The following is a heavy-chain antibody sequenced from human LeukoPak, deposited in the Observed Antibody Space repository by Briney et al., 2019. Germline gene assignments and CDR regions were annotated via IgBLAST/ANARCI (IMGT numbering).Heavy chain of an antibody. J-gene: IGHJ4*02. CDR1: GGTFSSYA. Sequence: GSSVKVSCKASGGTFSSYAISWVRQAPGQGLEWMGWINPNSGGTNYAQKFQGRVTMTRDTSISTAYMELSRLRSDDTAVYYCALGGPRSRKAAEFDYWGQGTLVTVSS. CDR2: INPNSGGT. V-gene: IGHV1-2*02. D-gene: IGHD6-13*01. CDR3: ALGGPRSRKAAEFDY.